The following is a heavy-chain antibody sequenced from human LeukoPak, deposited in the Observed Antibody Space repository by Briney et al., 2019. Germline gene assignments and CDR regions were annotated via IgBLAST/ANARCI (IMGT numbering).Heavy chain of an antibody. Sequence: ASVKVSCKASGYTFTSYGISWVRQAPGQGLEWIGGINANNGNTIYTQEIQGRVTMTTDTSTTTAYLELRSLRPNDTAMYYCARDGGLYSSSWYSAFDVWGQGTMVTVSS. D-gene: IGHD6-13*01. J-gene: IGHJ3*01. CDR2: INANNGNT. CDR1: GYTFTSYG. V-gene: IGHV1-18*01. CDR3: ARDGGLYSSSWYSAFDV.